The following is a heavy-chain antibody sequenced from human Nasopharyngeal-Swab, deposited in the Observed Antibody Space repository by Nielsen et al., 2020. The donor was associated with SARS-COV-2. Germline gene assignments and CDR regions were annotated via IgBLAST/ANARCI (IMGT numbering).Heavy chain of an antibody. V-gene: IGHV4-31*03. CDR3: ARDSRYSSSWYAYYYYYMDV. CDR1: GGSISSGGYY. D-gene: IGHD6-13*01. Sequence: SETLSLTCTVSGGSISSGGYYWRWIRQHPGKGLEWIGYIYYSGSTYYNPSLKSRVTISVDTSKNQFSLKLSSVTAADTAVYYCARDSRYSSSWYAYYYYYMDVWGKGTTVTVSS. J-gene: IGHJ6*03. CDR2: IYYSGST.